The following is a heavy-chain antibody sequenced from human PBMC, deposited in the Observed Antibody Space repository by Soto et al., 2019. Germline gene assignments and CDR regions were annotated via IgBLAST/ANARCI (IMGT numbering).Heavy chain of an antibody. J-gene: IGHJ4*02. V-gene: IGHV6-1*01. CDR3: ARNSWNAPPAFDF. Sequence: QTLSLTCVISGNNVSTNSAGWNWIRQSPSRGLEWLGRTYYRSKWNNDYAASVKGRITVNPDTSKNQFSLQLNSVTPEDTGVYYCARNSWNAPPAFDFWGQGLQVTGS. D-gene: IGHD1-1*01. CDR1: GNNVSTNSAG. CDR2: TYYRSKWNN.